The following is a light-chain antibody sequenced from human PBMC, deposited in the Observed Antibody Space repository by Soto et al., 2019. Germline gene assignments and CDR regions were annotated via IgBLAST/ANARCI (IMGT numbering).Light chain of an antibody. Sequence: DVVLTQTPRSLSVTPGQPASISCKSSQSLLYSDGRTYVYWYLQKPGQPPQLLIHEVSNRFSGVPDRCSSSGSGKDFTLKISRVEAEDVGVYYCMQSIQLPITFGGGTNVEIK. J-gene: IGKJ4*01. CDR1: QSLLYSDGRTY. CDR3: MQSIQLPIT. V-gene: IGKV2D-29*01. CDR2: EVS.